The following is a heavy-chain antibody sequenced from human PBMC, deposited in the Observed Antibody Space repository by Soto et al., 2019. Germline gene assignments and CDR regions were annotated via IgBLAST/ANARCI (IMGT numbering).Heavy chain of an antibody. CDR2: ISGFNGNT. V-gene: IGHV1-18*01. CDR1: GYPFTSFG. D-gene: IGHD3-10*01. Sequence: QVQLGQSGAEVRKPGASVKVSCKASGYPFTSFGISWVRQAPGQGLEWMGWISGFNGNTNYAPSLQGRVTMTTDTSTNTAYRQLTSLRSDVTGVYYFALDRGSIHWDYFLDYWGQGTQVTVSS. J-gene: IGHJ4*02. CDR3: ALDRGSIHWDYFLDY.